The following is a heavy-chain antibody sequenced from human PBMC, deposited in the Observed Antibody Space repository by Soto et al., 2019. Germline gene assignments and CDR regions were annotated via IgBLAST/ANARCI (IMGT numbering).Heavy chain of an antibody. J-gene: IGHJ6*03. CDR2: SSWNSGSI. Sequence: GGSLRLSCAASGFTFDDYAMHWVRQAPGKGLEWVSGSSWNSGSIGYADSVKGRFTISRDNAKNSLYLQMNSLRAEDTALYYCAKDGQENIRPSDSMDVWGTGTTVTLSS. CDR1: GFTFDDYA. V-gene: IGHV3-9*01. CDR3: AKDGQENIRPSDSMDV.